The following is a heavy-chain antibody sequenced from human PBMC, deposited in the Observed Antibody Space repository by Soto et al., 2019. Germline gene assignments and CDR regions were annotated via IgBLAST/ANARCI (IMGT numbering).Heavy chain of an antibody. CDR2: NSYSGST. J-gene: IGHJ4*02. D-gene: IGHD1-26*01. CDR1: GGSTSSYY. Sequence: QVQLQESGPGLVKPSETLSLTCTVTGGSTSSYYWSWLRQPPGKGLEWIGYNSYSGSTDYTPSLKSRVTISVDTSKNQFSLKLSSATAADTAVYYCARHGGSYSFDYWGQGTLVTVSS. CDR3: ARHGGSYSFDY. V-gene: IGHV4-59*08.